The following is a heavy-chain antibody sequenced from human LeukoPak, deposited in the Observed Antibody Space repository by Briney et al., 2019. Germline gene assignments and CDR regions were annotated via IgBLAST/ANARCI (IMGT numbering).Heavy chain of an antibody. CDR2: IYPGDSDT. D-gene: IGHD6-13*01. J-gene: IGHJ4*02. CDR1: GYRFTTYW. V-gene: IGHV5-51*06. Sequence: GESLKISCKGSGYRFTTYWIGWVRQMPGKGLEWMGIIYPGDSDTRYSPSFEGQVTISADKSISTAYLQWSSLKASDTAIYYCARNKQQLVRGYFDYWGQGTLVTVSS. CDR3: ARNKQQLVRGYFDY.